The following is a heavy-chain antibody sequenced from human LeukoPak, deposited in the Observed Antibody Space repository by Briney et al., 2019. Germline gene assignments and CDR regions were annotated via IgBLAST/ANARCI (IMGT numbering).Heavy chain of an antibody. CDR2: IYNSDTT. CDR3: ARDYLWFGELPNTFDI. D-gene: IGHD3-10*01. J-gene: IGHJ3*02. CDR1: GGSISSSRYY. V-gene: IGHV4-39*07. Sequence: PSETLSLTCTVSGGSISSSRYYWGWIRQPPGKGLEWIGTIYNSDTTYYNPSLKSRVTMSVDTSKNQFSLKLFSVTAADTAFYYCARDYLWFGELPNTFDIWGQGTMVTVSS.